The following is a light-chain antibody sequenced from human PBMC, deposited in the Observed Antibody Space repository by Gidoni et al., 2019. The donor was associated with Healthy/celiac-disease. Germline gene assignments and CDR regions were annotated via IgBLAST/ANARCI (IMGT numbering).Light chain of an antibody. Sequence: QSVLTQPPSVSGAPGQRVTISCTGSSSNIGAGYDVHWYQQLPGTPPKLLIYGNSNRPSGVPDRFSGSKSGTSASLAITGLQAEDEADYYCQSYDSSLSAPYVFGTGTKVTVL. J-gene: IGLJ1*01. CDR2: GNS. CDR1: SSNIGAGYD. V-gene: IGLV1-40*01. CDR3: QSYDSSLSAPYV.